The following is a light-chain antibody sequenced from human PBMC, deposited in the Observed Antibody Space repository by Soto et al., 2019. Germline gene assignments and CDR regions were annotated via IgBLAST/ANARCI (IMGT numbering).Light chain of an antibody. CDR3: QQYISAPLT. Sequence: DIVMTQSPDSLAVSLGERATINCKSSQSVLYSSNNNNYLAWYQQKPGQPPRLLIYWASTRKSGVPDRFSGSGSGTDFTLTISSLQAEDVAVYFCQQYISAPLTFGGGTKVEIK. V-gene: IGKV4-1*01. J-gene: IGKJ4*01. CDR1: QSVLYSSNNNNY. CDR2: WAS.